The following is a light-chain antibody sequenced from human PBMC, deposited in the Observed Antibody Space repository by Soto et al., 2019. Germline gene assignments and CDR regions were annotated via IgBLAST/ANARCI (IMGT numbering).Light chain of an antibody. V-gene: IGKV3-20*01. Sequence: EIVLTQSPGTLSLSPGERATLSCRASQSVSSSYLAWYQQKPGQAPRLLIYGASSRATGIPDRFSGGGSGTDFTLIIRRLEPEDFAVYYCQQYGSSPRTFGQGPKLEIK. CDR3: QQYGSSPRT. J-gene: IGKJ2*01. CDR2: GAS. CDR1: QSVSSSY.